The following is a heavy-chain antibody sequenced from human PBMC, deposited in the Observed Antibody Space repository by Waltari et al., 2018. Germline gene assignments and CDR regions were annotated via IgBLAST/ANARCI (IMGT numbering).Heavy chain of an antibody. CDR3: ARGRSADGYITDL. Sequence: QMQMVESGGGVVQPGGSLRLSCRCPEFNFNNYAIQWVRQAPGKGLEWVALISYHGSNKYYADAVRGRFGISRDTSKNTVDLQMDSVRHEDTAVYFCARGRSADGYITDLWGQGTLVTVSS. CDR2: ISYHGSNK. D-gene: IGHD5-12*01. V-gene: IGHV3-30*09. J-gene: IGHJ5*02. CDR1: EFNFNNYA.